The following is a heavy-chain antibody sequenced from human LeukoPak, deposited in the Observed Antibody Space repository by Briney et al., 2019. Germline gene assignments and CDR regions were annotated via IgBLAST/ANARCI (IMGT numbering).Heavy chain of an antibody. Sequence: ASVKVSCKASGYTFTSYYMHWVRQAPGQGLEWMGLINPSGGSTSYAQKFQGRVTMTRDTSTSTVYMELSSLRSEDTAVYYCARGYYGSGSPHYFDYWGQGTLVTVSS. CDR2: INPSGGST. V-gene: IGHV1-46*01. CDR1: GYTFTSYY. CDR3: ARGYYGSGSPHYFDY. D-gene: IGHD3-10*01. J-gene: IGHJ4*02.